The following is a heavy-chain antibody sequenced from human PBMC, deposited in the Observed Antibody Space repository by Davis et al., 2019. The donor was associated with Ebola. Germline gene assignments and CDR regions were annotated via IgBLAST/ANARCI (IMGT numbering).Heavy chain of an antibody. J-gene: IGHJ4*02. CDR2: ISWNSGSI. Sequence: GRSLRLSCPASGFTFDDYAMHWVRHAPGKGLEWVSGISWNSGSIGYADSVKGRFTISRDNAKNSLYLQMNSLRAEDTALYYCAKAYSSGWYGSDYWGQGTLVTVSS. V-gene: IGHV3-9*01. D-gene: IGHD6-19*01. CDR3: AKAYSSGWYGSDY. CDR1: GFTFDDYA.